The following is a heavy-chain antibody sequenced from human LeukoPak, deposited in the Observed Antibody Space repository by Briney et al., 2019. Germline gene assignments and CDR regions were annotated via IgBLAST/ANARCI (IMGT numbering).Heavy chain of an antibody. CDR2: IYSGGST. J-gene: IGHJ1*01. CDR3: ARTDCSGGSCYSPAYFQH. Sequence: GGSLRLSCAASGFTVSSNYMSWARQAPGKGLEWVSVIYSGGSTYYADSVKGRFTISRDNSKNTLYLQMNSLRAEDTAVYYCARTDCSGGSCYSPAYFQHWGQGTLVTVSS. V-gene: IGHV3-66*02. CDR1: GFTVSSNY. D-gene: IGHD2-15*01.